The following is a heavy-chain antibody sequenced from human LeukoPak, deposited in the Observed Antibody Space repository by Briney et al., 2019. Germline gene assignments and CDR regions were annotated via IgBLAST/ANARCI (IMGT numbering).Heavy chain of an antibody. J-gene: IGHJ4*02. CDR2: IYYSGST. V-gene: IGHV4-59*01. Sequence: SQSLSPTRPVSAGSLSSYYGRCIRQPPGKVLEWIGYIYYSGSTNYNPSLKSRVTISVDTSKNQFSLKLSSVTAADRAVYYWARGEYYFDYWGQGTLVTVSS. D-gene: IGHD3-10*01. CDR1: AGSLSSYY. CDR3: ARGEYYFDY.